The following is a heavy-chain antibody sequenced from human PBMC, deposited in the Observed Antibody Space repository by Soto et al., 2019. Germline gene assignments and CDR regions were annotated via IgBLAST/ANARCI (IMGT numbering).Heavy chain of an antibody. CDR2: IYYSGST. CDR3: ARGAAASWGYYYYGMDV. V-gene: IGHV4-59*01. Sequence: LETLSLTCTVSGCSIRSYYWTWIRQPPGKGLEWIGYIYYSGSTSYNPSLKSRVTISVDTSKNQFSLKLSSVTAADTAVYYCARGAAASWGYYYYGMDVWGQGTTVTVSS. D-gene: IGHD6-13*01. CDR1: GCSIRSYY. J-gene: IGHJ6*02.